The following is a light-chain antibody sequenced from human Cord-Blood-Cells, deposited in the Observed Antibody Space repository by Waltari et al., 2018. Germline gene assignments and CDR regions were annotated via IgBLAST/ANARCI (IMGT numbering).Light chain of an antibody. V-gene: IGLV2-14*01. CDR3: SSYTSSSTWV. Sequence: QSALTQPASVSGSPGQSITISCTGTSSDVCGYNYVSWYQQPPGKAPKLMIYDVSKRPSGVSNRFSGSKSGNTASLTISGLQAEDEADYYCSSYTSSSTWVFGGGTKLTVL. CDR2: DVS. J-gene: IGLJ3*02. CDR1: SSDVCGYNY.